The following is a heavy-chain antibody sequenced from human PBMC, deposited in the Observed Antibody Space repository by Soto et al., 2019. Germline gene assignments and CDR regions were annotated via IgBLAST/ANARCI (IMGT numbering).Heavy chain of an antibody. J-gene: IGHJ4*02. CDR3: YPPGGPLDY. V-gene: IGHV3-30*03. D-gene: IGHD2-8*02. CDR2: ISYDGSNK. CDR1: GFTFSSYG. Sequence: SLRLSCAASGFTFSSYGMHWVRQAPGKGLEWVAVISYDGSNKYYADSVKGRFTISRDNSKNTLYLQMNSLRAEDTAVYYCYPPGGPLDYWGQGTLVTVSS.